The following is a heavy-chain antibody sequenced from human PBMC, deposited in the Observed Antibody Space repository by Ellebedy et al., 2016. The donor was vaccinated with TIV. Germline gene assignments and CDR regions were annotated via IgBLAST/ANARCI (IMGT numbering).Heavy chain of an antibody. CDR2: ISNSGSTI. Sequence: GGSLRLSCAASGFTFSDYYMIWIRQAPGRGLEWVSYISNSGSTIYYADSVKGRFTISRDNAKNSLSLLMNSLRAEDTAVYYWARYARFIDQQHNWFDPWGQGTLVTVSS. J-gene: IGHJ5*02. V-gene: IGHV3-11*01. D-gene: IGHD2-8*01. CDR1: GFTFSDYY. CDR3: ARYARFIDQQHNWFDP.